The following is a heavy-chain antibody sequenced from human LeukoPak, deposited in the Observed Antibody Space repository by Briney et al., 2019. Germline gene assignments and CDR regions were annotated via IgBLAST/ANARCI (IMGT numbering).Heavy chain of an antibody. CDR3: ARAPDSSGYYYGWFDP. J-gene: IGHJ5*02. Sequence: GESLKISCAASGFTFSSYAMHWVRQAPGKGLEWVAVISYDGSNKYYADSVKGRFTISRDNSKNTLYLQMNSLRAEDTAVYYCARAPDSSGYYYGWFDPWGQGTLVTVSS. CDR1: GFTFSSYA. D-gene: IGHD3-22*01. CDR2: ISYDGSNK. V-gene: IGHV3-30-3*01.